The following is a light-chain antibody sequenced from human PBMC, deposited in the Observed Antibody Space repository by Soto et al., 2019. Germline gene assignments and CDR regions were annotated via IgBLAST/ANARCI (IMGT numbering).Light chain of an antibody. CDR2: SNY. CDR1: DSNIGAGYD. CDR3: QSYDTRLGDWV. J-gene: IGLJ3*02. V-gene: IGLV1-40*01. Sequence: QSALTQPPSVSGAPGQTVSISCSGSDSNIGAGYDLHWYQQLPGTAPKLLIHSNYLRASGVPDRFSASKSVTSASLAIIGLQADDEADYYCQSYDTRLGDWVFGGGTQLTVL.